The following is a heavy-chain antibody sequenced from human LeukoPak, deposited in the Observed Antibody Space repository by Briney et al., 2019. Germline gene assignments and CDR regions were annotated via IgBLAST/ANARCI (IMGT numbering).Heavy chain of an antibody. V-gene: IGHV3-66*01. CDR2: IYSGGST. Sequence: PGKGLEWVSVIYSGGSTYYADSVKGRFTISRDNSKNTLYLQMNSLRAEDTAVYYCARAKGSGSYLDWGQGTLVTVSS. J-gene: IGHJ4*02. CDR3: ARAKGSGSYLD. D-gene: IGHD3-10*01.